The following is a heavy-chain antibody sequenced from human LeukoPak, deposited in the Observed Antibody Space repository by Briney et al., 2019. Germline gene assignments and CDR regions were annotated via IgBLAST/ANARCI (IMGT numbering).Heavy chain of an antibody. D-gene: IGHD3-16*01. J-gene: IGHJ5*02. V-gene: IGHV3-21*01. Sequence: EWVSSISSSSSYIYYADSVKGRFTISRDNAKNSLYLQMNSLRAEDTAVYYCARSEGDLGFDPWGQGTLVTVSS. CDR2: ISSSSSYI. CDR3: ARSEGDLGFDP.